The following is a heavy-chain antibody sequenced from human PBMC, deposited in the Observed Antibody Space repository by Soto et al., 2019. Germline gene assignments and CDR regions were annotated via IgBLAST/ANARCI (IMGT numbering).Heavy chain of an antibody. Sequence: RGSLRLSCAASGFTFRTYAIHWVRQAPGKGLEWVAVISDDGNKEYYADSVKGRFTISRDNSKNTLYLQMNSLRAEDTAVYYCAQESGIYYKTFDYWGQGNLVTVSS. CDR1: GFTFRTYA. J-gene: IGHJ4*02. CDR2: ISDDGNKE. CDR3: AQESGIYYKTFDY. D-gene: IGHD1-26*01. V-gene: IGHV3-30*18.